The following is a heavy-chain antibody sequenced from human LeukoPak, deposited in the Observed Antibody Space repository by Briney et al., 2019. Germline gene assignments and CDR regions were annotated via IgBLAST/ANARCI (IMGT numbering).Heavy chain of an antibody. Sequence: GGSLRLSFAASGFTFSSYAMSWVRQAPGKGLEWISTICRTANNTYYADSVRGRLTISRDSSKNTLYLQMNSLRVDDTAIYYCAKAGRASCYDRLDFWGQGTLVTASS. CDR2: ICRTANNT. V-gene: IGHV3-23*01. CDR3: AKAGRASCYDRLDF. CDR1: GFTFSSYA. J-gene: IGHJ4*02. D-gene: IGHD2-2*01.